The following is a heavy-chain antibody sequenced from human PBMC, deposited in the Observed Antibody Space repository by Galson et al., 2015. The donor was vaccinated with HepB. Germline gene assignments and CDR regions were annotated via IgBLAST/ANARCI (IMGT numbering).Heavy chain of an antibody. CDR1: GLTFSSYG. J-gene: IGHJ4*02. CDR3: AKDAGSTYYYDSSGPQDDY. V-gene: IGHV3-30*02. D-gene: IGHD3-22*01. Sequence: SLRLSCTASGLTFSSYGMHWVRQAPGKGLEWVAFIRYDGSNKYYADSVKGRFTISRDNSKNTLYLQMNSLRAEDTAVYYCAKDAGSTYYYDSSGPQDDYWGQGTLVTVSS. CDR2: IRYDGSNK.